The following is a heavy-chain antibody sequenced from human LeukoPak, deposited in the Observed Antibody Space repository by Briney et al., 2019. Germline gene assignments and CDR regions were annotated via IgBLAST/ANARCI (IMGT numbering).Heavy chain of an antibody. CDR1: GGSFSGYY. CDR3: AREYLYGDYARPSRGSLDY. J-gene: IGHJ4*02. Sequence: AETLSLTCAVYGGSFSGYYWSWIRQPPGKGLEWIGEINHSGSTNYNPSLKSRVTISVDTSKNQFSLKLSSVTAADTAVYYCAREYLYGDYARPSRGSLDYWGQGTLVTVSS. D-gene: IGHD4-17*01. V-gene: IGHV4-34*01. CDR2: INHSGST.